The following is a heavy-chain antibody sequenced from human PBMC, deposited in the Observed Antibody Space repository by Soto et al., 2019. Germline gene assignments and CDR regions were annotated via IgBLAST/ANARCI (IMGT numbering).Heavy chain of an antibody. CDR2: IIPFFDST. V-gene: IGHV1-69*06. D-gene: IGHD2-2*01. CDR1: GGTFNTLS. J-gene: IGHJ4*02. Sequence: QVQLVQSGAEGKRPGSSVKVSCTPSGGTFNTLSINWVRQAPGQGLEWMGAIIPFFDSTNYAPKFQDRVTITADKSLGTAYMELTSLRSDDTAVYYCTTRDQGRFDHWGQGTPLTVSS. CDR3: TTRDQGRFDH.